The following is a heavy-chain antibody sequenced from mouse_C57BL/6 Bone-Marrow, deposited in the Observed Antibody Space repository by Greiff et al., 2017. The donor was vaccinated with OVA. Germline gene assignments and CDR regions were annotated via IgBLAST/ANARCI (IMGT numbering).Heavy chain of an antibody. CDR2: IYPRSGNT. D-gene: IGHD1-1*01. Sequence: QVQLKQSGAELARPGASVKLSCKASGYTFTSYGISWVKQRTGQGLEWIGEIYPRSGNTYYNEKFKGKATLTADKSSSTAYMELRSLTSEDSAVYFCARGTVVATRCYWYFDVWGTGTTVTVSS. V-gene: IGHV1-81*01. CDR3: ARGTVVATRCYWYFDV. CDR1: GYTFTSYG. J-gene: IGHJ1*03.